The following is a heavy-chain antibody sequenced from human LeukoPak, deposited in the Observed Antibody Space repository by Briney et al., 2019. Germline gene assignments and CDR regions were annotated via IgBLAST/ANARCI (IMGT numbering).Heavy chain of an antibody. J-gene: IGHJ4*02. CDR2: FDPEDGET. CDR3: ATATMVRGVTDDY. Sequence: GASVKVSCKVSGYTLTELSMHWVRQAPGKGLEWMGGFDPEDGETIYTQKFQGRVTMTEDTPTDTAYMELSSLRSEDTAVYYCATATMVRGVTDDYWGQGTLVTVSS. V-gene: IGHV1-24*01. D-gene: IGHD3-10*01. CDR1: GYTLTELS.